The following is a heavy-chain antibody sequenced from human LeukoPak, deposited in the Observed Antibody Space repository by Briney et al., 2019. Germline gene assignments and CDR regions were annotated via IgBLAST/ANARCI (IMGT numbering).Heavy chain of an antibody. Sequence: GGSLRLSCAASGFTFSSYWMSWVRQAPGKGLEWVSVIYSGGSTYYADSVKGRFTISRDNSKNTLYLQMNSLRAEDTAVYYCARDRSSSWYEDIWGQGTLVTVSS. D-gene: IGHD6-13*01. CDR3: ARDRSSSWYEDI. CDR2: IYSGGST. CDR1: GFTFSSYW. V-gene: IGHV3-66*01. J-gene: IGHJ4*02.